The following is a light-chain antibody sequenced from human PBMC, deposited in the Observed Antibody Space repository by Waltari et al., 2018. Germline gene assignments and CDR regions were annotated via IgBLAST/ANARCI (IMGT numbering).Light chain of an antibody. Sequence: EIVLTQSPGTLSLSPGESATLSCRATQSVGRSLAWYQQKPGQAPRLLIYAASKRATGIPERFSGGGSGTDFSLTISRLEPEDFAVYYCQMYVRLPVTFGQGTKVEIK. CDR3: QMYVRLPVT. CDR2: AAS. J-gene: IGKJ1*01. V-gene: IGKV3-20*01. CDR1: QSVGRS.